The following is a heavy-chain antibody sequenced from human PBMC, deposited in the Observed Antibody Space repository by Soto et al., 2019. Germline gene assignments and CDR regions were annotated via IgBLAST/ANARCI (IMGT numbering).Heavy chain of an antibody. CDR2: IYYSGST. CDR1: GGSISSSSYY. D-gene: IGHD3-10*01. J-gene: IGHJ6*02. CDR3: AGIRVYGSGSYVKTYYYYDGMDV. Sequence: SETLSLTCTVSGGSISSSSYYWGWIRQPPGKGLEWIGSIYYSGSTYYNPSLKSRVTISVDTSKNQFSLKLSSVTAADTAVYYCAGIRVYGSGSYVKTYYYYDGMDVWGQGTTVTVSS. V-gene: IGHV4-39*01.